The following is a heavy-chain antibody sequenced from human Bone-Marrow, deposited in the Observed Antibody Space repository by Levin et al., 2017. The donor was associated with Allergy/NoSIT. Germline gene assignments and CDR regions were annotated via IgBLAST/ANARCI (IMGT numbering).Heavy chain of an antibody. D-gene: IGHD3-3*02. V-gene: IGHV1-69*13. CDR3: ARSSLSSSLSDY. J-gene: IGHJ4*02. CDR2: IIPIFGTS. Sequence: ASVKVSCKASGGIFSSSAISWVRQAPGQGLEWMGGIIPIFGTSNYAQKFQGRVTITADESTSTAYMELSSLRSEDTAVYYCARSSLSSSLSDYWGQGTLVTVSS. CDR1: GGIFSSSA.